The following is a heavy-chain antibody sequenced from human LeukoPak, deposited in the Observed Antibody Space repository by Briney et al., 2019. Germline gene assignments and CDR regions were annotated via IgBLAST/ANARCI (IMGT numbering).Heavy chain of an antibody. CDR2: IKQDGSEK. D-gene: IGHD3-10*01. V-gene: IGHV3-7*03. J-gene: IGHJ6*02. Sequence: GGSLRLSCAASGFNFNTYGMHWVRQAPGKGLEWVANIKQDGSEKNYVGSVKGRFTIFRDDAKKSLYLQMNSLRAEDTAVYYCARDVPFGGVWGQGTTVTVSS. CDR1: GFNFNTYG. CDR3: ARDVPFGGV.